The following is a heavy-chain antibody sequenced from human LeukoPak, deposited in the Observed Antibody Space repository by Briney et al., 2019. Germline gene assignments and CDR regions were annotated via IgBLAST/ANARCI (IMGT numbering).Heavy chain of an antibody. CDR3: ARLGYCSSTSCPP. Sequence: PSETLSLTCAVYGGSFSGYYWSWIRQPPGKGLEWIGEINHSGSTYYNPSLKSRVTISVDTSKNQFSLKLSSVTAADTAVYYCARLGYCSSTSCPPWGQGTLVTVSS. CDR2: INHSGST. J-gene: IGHJ5*02. CDR1: GGSFSGYY. V-gene: IGHV4-34*01. D-gene: IGHD2-2*01.